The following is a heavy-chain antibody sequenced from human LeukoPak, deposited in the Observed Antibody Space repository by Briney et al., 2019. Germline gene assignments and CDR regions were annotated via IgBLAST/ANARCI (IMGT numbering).Heavy chain of an antibody. V-gene: IGHV4-61*08. D-gene: IGHD6-13*01. CDR2: IFYSGST. CDR1: GGSISSGANY. CDR3: ARLRRDSSSWYVDY. J-gene: IGHJ4*02. Sequence: SQTLSLTCTVSGGSISSGANYWSWIRQPPGGGLEWIGYIFYSGSTNYNPSLKSRVTMSLDTSKNQFSLKLSSVTAADTAVYYCARLRRDSSSWYVDYWGQGTLVTVSS.